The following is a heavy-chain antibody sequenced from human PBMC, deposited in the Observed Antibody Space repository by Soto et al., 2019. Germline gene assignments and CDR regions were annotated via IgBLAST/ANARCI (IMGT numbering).Heavy chain of an antibody. CDR1: GFTFSSYA. Sequence: GGSLRLSCAASGFTFSSYAMHWVRQAPGKGLEWVAVISYDGSNKYYADSVKGRFTISRDNSKNTLYLQMNSLRAEDTAVYYCARSHKRGYSYGNQYYFDYWGQGTLVTVSS. V-gene: IGHV3-30-3*01. D-gene: IGHD5-18*01. CDR2: ISYDGSNK. J-gene: IGHJ4*02. CDR3: ARSHKRGYSYGNQYYFDY.